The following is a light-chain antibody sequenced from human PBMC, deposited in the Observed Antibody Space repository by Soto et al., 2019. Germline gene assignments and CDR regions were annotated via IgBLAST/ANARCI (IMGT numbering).Light chain of an antibody. Sequence: QSALTQPPSVSGSPGQSVTISCTGTSSDVGSYNRVSWYQQPPGTAPKLMIYEVSNRPSGVPDRFSGSKSGNTASLTISGLQAEDEADYYCSSYTSSSRVFGGGTQLTVL. CDR2: EVS. J-gene: IGLJ3*02. V-gene: IGLV2-18*02. CDR1: SSDVGSYNR. CDR3: SSYTSSSRV.